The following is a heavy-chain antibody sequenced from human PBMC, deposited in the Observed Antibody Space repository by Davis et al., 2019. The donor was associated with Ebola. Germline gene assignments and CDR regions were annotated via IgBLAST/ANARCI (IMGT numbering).Heavy chain of an antibody. Sequence: PGGSLRLSCAASGFTFSDYYMHWVRQAPGKGLEWVAVISYDGSNKYYADSVKGRFTISRDNSKNTLYLQMNSLRPKDTAVYYCARSLSPIVVVPAAMNYWGQGTLVTVSS. V-gene: IGHV3-30-3*01. D-gene: IGHD2-2*01. CDR2: ISYDGSNK. CDR3: ARSLSPIVVVPAAMNY. CDR1: GFTFSDYY. J-gene: IGHJ4*02.